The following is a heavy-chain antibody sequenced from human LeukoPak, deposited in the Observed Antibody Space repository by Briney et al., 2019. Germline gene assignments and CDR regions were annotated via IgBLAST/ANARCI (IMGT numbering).Heavy chain of an antibody. J-gene: IGHJ6*02. D-gene: IGHD6-6*01. Sequence: GGSLRLSCAASGFTVSSNYMSWVRQAPGKGLEWVSVIYSGGSTYYADSVKGRFTIFRHNSKNTLYLQMNSLGAEDTAVYYCASGRAAPQMDVWGQGTTVTVSS. CDR1: GFTVSSNY. V-gene: IGHV3-53*04. CDR3: ASGRAAPQMDV. CDR2: IYSGGST.